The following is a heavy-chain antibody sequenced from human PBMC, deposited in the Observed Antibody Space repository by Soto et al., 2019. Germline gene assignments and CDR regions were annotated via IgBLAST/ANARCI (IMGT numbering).Heavy chain of an antibody. CDR3: TRVPYSGSLIDY. CDR1: GFIFSDHY. D-gene: IGHD1-26*01. CDR2: TRNKVYSYTT. Sequence: GWSLRLSCAASGFIFSDHYMDWVRQAPGKGLEWVGRTRNKVYSYTTEYAASVKGRFTISRDDAKNSLYLQMNSLKTEDTAVYYCTRVPYSGSLIDYWGQGTLVTVSS. J-gene: IGHJ4*02. V-gene: IGHV3-72*01.